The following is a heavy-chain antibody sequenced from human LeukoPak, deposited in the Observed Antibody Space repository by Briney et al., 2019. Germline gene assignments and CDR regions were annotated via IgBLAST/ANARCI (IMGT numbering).Heavy chain of an antibody. CDR2: IINSGGGT. D-gene: IGHD4-17*01. J-gene: IGHJ4*02. V-gene: IGHV3-23*01. CDR1: GFSFSSNA. Sequence: GGSLRLSCAASGFSFSSNAMSWVRQAPGKGLEWVSAIINSGGGTYYADSVKGRFTISRDNSKNTLYLQMNGLRAEDTALYYCAKDIYGDYGGLDYWGQGTLVTVSS. CDR3: AKDIYGDYGGLDY.